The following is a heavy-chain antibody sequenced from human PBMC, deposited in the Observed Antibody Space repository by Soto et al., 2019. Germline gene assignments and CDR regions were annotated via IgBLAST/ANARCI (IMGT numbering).Heavy chain of an antibody. V-gene: IGHV4-59*08. CDR2: IFYSGNA. CDR3: ARAVYYYYYMDV. J-gene: IGHJ6*03. CDR1: GGSINSYC. Sequence: SETLSLTCTVSGGSINSYCWSWIRQPPGKGLEWIAYIFYSGNANYNPSLKSRVTISVDTSKNQFSLKLSSVTAADTAVYYCARAVYYYYYMDVWGKGTTVTVSS.